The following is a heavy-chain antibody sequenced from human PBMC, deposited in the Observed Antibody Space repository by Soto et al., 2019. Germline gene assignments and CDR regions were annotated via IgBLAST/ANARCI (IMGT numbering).Heavy chain of an antibody. D-gene: IGHD3-3*01. CDR1: GFTFDDYA. CDR3: AKDYNDVLSGPDY. Sequence: EVQRVESGGGLVQPGRSLRLSCAASGFTFDDYAMHWVRQAPGKGLEWVSGIRRNSGTIGYADSVKGRFTISRDNAKNSLYLQINSLRAEDTAFYYCAKDYNDVLSGPDYWGQGTLVTVSS. J-gene: IGHJ4*02. V-gene: IGHV3-9*01. CDR2: IRRNSGTI.